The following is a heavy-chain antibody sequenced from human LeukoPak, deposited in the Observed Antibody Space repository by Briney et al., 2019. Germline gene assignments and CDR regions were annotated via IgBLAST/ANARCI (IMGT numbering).Heavy chain of an antibody. J-gene: IGHJ4*02. Sequence: ASVKVSCKVSGYTLTELSMHWVRQAPGKGLEWMGGFDPEDGETIYAQKFQGRVTMTRDTSTSTVYMELSSLRSEDTAVYYCARVIGYSSSWYYFDYWGQGTLVTVSS. CDR1: GYTLTELS. CDR2: FDPEDGET. CDR3: ARVIGYSSSWYYFDY. D-gene: IGHD6-13*01. V-gene: IGHV1-24*01.